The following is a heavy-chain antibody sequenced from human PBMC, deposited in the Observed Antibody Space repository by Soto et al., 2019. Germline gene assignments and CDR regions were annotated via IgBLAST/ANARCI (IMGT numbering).Heavy chain of an antibody. CDR2: ISSSGGTI. CDR1: GFTFRNWE. CDR3: ARSEAYFYGMDV. V-gene: IGHV3-48*03. Sequence: LRLSCVASGFTFRNWEMNWVRQAPGKGLEWVSYISSSGGTIHYADSVRGRFTISRDNAESSVHLQMNSLRAEDTALYYCARSEAYFYGMDVWGRGTTVTVSS. J-gene: IGHJ6*02.